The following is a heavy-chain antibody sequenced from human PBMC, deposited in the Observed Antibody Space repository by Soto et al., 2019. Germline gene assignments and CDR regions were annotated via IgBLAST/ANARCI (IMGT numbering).Heavy chain of an antibody. CDR3: ARDPSGYYGMDV. V-gene: IGHV1-3*01. D-gene: IGHD3-10*01. J-gene: IGHJ6*02. CDR1: GYTFTSYA. Sequence: QVQLVQSGAEVKKPGASVKVSCKASGYTFTSYAMHWVRQAPGQRLEWMGWINPGNGNTKYSQNFQGRVTITRDTSARTAHMELSSLRSEDTAVYYCARDPSGYYGMDVWGQGTTVTVSS. CDR2: INPGNGNT.